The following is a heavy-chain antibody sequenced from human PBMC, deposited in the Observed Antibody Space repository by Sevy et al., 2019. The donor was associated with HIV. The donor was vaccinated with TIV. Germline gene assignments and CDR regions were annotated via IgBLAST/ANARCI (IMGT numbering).Heavy chain of an antibody. CDR2: IYYSGST. J-gene: IGHJ4*02. CDR3: AGLTLRGYRGDY. D-gene: IGHD5-12*01. CDR1: GGSISSGGYY. V-gene: IGHV4-31*03. Sequence: SETLSLTCTVSGGSISSGGYYWSWIRPHPGKGLEWIGYIYYSGSTYYNPSLKSRVTISVDTSKNQFSLKLSSVTAADTAVYYCAGLTLRGYRGDYWGQGTLVTVSS.